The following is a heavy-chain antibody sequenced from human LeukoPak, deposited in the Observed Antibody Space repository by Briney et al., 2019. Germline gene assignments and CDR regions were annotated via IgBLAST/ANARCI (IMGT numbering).Heavy chain of an antibody. CDR2: IYYSGST. CDR3: ARHARVRWRYGYFDY. D-gene: IGHD3-10*01. CDR1: GGSISSYY. J-gene: IGHJ4*02. V-gene: IGHV4-59*08. Sequence: RPSETLSLTCTVSGGSISSYYWSWIRQPPGKGLEWIGYIYYSGSTNYNPSLKSRVTISVDTSKNQFSLKLSSVTAADTAVYYCARHARVRWRYGYFDYWGQGTLVTVSS.